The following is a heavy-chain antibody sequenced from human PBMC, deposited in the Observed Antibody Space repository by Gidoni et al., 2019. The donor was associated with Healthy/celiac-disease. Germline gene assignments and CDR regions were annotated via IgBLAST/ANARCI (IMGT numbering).Heavy chain of an antibody. CDR3: AAIGDYSSGGTYYYYYGMDV. CDR1: GFTFTSSA. D-gene: IGHD4-17*01. V-gene: IGHV1-58*02. J-gene: IGHJ6*02. Sequence: QSGPEVKKPGTSVKVSCKASGFTFTSSAMQWVRQARGQRLEWIGWIVVGSGNTNYAQKFQERVTITRDMSTSTAYMELSSLRSEDTAVYYCAAIGDYSSGGTYYYYYGMDVWGQGTTVTVSS. CDR2: IVVGSGNT.